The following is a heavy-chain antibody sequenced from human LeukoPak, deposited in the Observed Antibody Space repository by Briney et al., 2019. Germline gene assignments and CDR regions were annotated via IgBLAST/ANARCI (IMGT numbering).Heavy chain of an antibody. CDR2: IYWDDDK. CDR1: GFALSTSGVG. Sequence: SGPTLVKAPQTLTLTCTFSGFALSTSGVGVGWIRQPPGKALEWLALIYWDDDKRYSPSLKSRLTTPKDTSKNQVVLTMTNMDPVDTATYYCAPREWLRRYFDIWGQGTMVTVSS. CDR3: APREWLRRYFDI. V-gene: IGHV2-5*02. D-gene: IGHD5-12*01. J-gene: IGHJ3*02.